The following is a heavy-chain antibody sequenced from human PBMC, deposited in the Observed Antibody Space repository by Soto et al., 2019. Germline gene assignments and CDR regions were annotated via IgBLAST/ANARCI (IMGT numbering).Heavy chain of an antibody. V-gene: IGHV4-59*01. CDR2: ISYGGST. J-gene: IGHJ4*02. CDR1: GGSISGYY. Sequence: SETLSLTCSVSGGSISGYYWTWIRQPPGKGLEWIGCISYGGSTNYNPSLKSRVTISVHTSENQFSLKLSSVTAADTAVYYCAGGGRYYDYVWGSYRHFDFWGQGTLVTVSS. CDR3: AGGGRYYDYVWGSYRHFDF. D-gene: IGHD3-16*02.